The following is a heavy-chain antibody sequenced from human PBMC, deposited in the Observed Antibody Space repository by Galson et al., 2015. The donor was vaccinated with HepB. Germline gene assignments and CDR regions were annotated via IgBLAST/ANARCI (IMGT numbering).Heavy chain of an antibody. Sequence: SLRLSCAASGFTFSNYAMHWVRQAPGKGLQWVAAILYDGSNKYYADSVKGRFTISRDNSKNTLYLRMNSLRAEDTAVYYCAREPAPSNETSTYYPDYFDYWGQGTLVTVSS. V-gene: IGHV3-30-3*01. J-gene: IGHJ4*02. CDR3: AREPAPSNETSTYYPDYFDY. D-gene: IGHD3-22*01. CDR2: ILYDGSNK. CDR1: GFTFSNYA.